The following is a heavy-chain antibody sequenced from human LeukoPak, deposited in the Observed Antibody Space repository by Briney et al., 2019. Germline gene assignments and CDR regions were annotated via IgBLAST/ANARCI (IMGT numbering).Heavy chain of an antibody. V-gene: IGHV3-64*02. CDR3: ASSAVYGSSCFDY. J-gene: IGHJ4*02. CDR1: GFTFSSYA. D-gene: IGHD3-10*01. CDR2: ISSNGGST. Sequence: PWGSLRLSCAASGFTFSSYAMHWVRQAPGKGLEYLSPISSNGGSTYYADSVKGRFTISRDNSKHTLYLQMGSLRAEDMAVYYCASSAVYGSSCFDYWRQGTLVTVSS.